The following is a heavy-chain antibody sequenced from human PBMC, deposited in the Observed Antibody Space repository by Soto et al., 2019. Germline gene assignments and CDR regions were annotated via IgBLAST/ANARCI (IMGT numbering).Heavy chain of an antibody. Sequence: SETLSLTCTVSGGSISSYYWSWIRQPPGKGLEWIGYIYYSGSTNYNPSLKSRVTISVDTSKNQFSLKLSSVTAADTAVYYCGMAVAGKGLDLDYWGQGTLVTVSS. D-gene: IGHD6-19*01. CDR1: GGSISSYY. CDR3: GMAVAGKGLDLDY. J-gene: IGHJ4*02. V-gene: IGHV4-59*01. CDR2: IYYSGST.